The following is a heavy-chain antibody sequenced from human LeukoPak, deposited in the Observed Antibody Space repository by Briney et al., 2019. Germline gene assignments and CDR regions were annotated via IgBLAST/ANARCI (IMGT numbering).Heavy chain of an antibody. J-gene: IGHJ4*02. Sequence: SETLSLTCTVSGGSISSYYWSWIRQPPGKGLEWIGYIYYSGSTNYNPSLKSRGTTSVDTYKNQFSLKLSSVTAADTAVYYCARRTVAGAPFDYWGQGTLVTVSS. CDR1: GGSISSYY. CDR2: IYYSGST. V-gene: IGHV4-59*01. D-gene: IGHD6-19*01. CDR3: ARRTVAGAPFDY.